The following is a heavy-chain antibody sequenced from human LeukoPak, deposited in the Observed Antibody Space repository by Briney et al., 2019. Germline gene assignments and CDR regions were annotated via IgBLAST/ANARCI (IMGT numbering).Heavy chain of an antibody. CDR2: ISGSGGST. V-gene: IGHV3-23*01. CDR1: GFTFSSYA. D-gene: IGHD3-22*01. CDR3: AKDLSYYYDSSGPLGIDV. J-gene: IGHJ6*02. Sequence: GGSLRLSCAASGFTFSSYAMSWVRQAPGKGLEWVSAISGSGGSTYYADSVKGRFTISRDNSKNTLYLQMNSLRAEDTAVYYCAKDLSYYYDSSGPLGIDVWGQGTTVTVSS.